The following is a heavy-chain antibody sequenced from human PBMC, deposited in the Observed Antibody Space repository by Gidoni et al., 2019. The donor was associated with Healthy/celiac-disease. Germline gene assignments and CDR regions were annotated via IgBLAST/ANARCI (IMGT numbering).Heavy chain of an antibody. CDR3: TTDGYYYDSSGCFDY. Sequence: EVQLVESGGGLVKPGGSLRLSCAASGFTFRNAWMRWVRQAPGKGLEWVGRIKRKTDGGTTDYAAPVKGRFTISRDDSKNTLYLQMNSLKTEDTAVYYCTTDGYYYDSSGCFDYWGQGTLVTVSS. J-gene: IGHJ4*02. CDR1: GFTFRNAW. CDR2: IKRKTDGGTT. D-gene: IGHD3-22*01. V-gene: IGHV3-15*01.